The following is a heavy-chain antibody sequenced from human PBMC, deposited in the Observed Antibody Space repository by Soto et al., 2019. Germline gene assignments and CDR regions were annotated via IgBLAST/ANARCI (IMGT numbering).Heavy chain of an antibody. CDR2: LSKSDYT. CDR1: GFYFNNYG. D-gene: IGHD2-2*01. J-gene: IGHJ4*02. CDR3: EREDSIIIPAVSDF. V-gene: IGHV3-21*01. Sequence: GGSLRLSCAVSGFYFNNYGINWVLQAPGNGLEWVSSLSKSDYTYYSDSVKGRFTISRDNANNSVSLQMNSLRPENTAVYYCEREDSIIIPAVSDFWGQGTLVTVSS.